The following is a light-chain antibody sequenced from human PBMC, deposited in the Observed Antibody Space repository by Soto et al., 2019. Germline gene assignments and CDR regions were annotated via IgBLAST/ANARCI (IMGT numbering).Light chain of an antibody. Sequence: LNQYLSTPSSSVGVWVSVAGRASQGISTYLAWYQQKPGRAPKLMIYTASTLQSGVPSRFSGRGSGTDFTLAISSLQPEDAATYYCLQDINYPWTFGQGTKVDIK. CDR2: TAS. J-gene: IGKJ1*01. CDR1: QGISTY. V-gene: IGKV1-9*01. CDR3: LQDINYPWT.